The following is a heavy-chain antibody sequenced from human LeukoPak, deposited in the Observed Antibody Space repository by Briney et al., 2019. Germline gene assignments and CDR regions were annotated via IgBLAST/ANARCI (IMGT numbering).Heavy chain of an antibody. CDR2: INHSGST. D-gene: IGHD3-9*01. Sequence: SETLSLTCAVYGGSFSGYYWSWIRQPPGKGLEWIGEINHSGSTNYNPSLKSRVTISVDTSKNQFSLKLSSVTAADTAVYYCARGGPYYDILTGFFYWGQGTQVTVSS. CDR1: GGSFSGYY. CDR3: ARGGPYYDILTGFFY. J-gene: IGHJ4*02. V-gene: IGHV4-34*01.